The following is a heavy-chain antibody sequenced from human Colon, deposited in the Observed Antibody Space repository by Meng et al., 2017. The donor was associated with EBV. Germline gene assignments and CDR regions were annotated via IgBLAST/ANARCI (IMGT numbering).Heavy chain of an antibody. D-gene: IGHD3-10*01. CDR1: GGSFSGYY. CDR3: ARGLAWFRELLSINWFDP. Sequence: VQIQQRGAGLLKPSQNLSPTCAVYGGSFSGYYWTWIRQPPGKGLEWIGEINHSGSTNYNPSLKSRVTISVDTSKNQFSLKLSSVTAADTAVYYCARGLAWFRELLSINWFDPWGQGTLVTVSS. J-gene: IGHJ5*02. CDR2: INHSGST. V-gene: IGHV4-34*02.